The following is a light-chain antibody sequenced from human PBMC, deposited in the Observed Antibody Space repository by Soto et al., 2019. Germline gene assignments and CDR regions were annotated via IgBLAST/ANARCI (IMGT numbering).Light chain of an antibody. CDR1: QTVRNNY. J-gene: IGKJ4*01. V-gene: IGKV3-20*01. CDR3: QQFSSYPRT. Sequence: ECVLTQSPGTLSLSPGERATLSCRASQTVRNNYLAWYQQKPGQAPRLLIYDASSRATGIPDRFSGGGSGTDFSLTCRRLEPEDFALYYCQQFSSYPRTFGGGTKVESK. CDR2: DAS.